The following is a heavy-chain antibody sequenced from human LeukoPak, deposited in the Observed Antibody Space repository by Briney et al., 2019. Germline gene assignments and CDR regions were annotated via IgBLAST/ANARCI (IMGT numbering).Heavy chain of an antibody. CDR3: ARVGTKSTGIAAAGHTGY. CDR1: GFTFSNFA. J-gene: IGHJ4*02. V-gene: IGHV3-30*02. D-gene: IGHD6-13*01. CDR2: INYDGSSN. Sequence: PGGSLRLSCAASGFTFSNFAMHWVRQAPGKGLEWVAFINYDGSSNTYADSVKGRFTISRDNSKNTLYLQMNSLRAEDTAVYYCARVGTKSTGIAAAGHTGYWGQGTLVTVSS.